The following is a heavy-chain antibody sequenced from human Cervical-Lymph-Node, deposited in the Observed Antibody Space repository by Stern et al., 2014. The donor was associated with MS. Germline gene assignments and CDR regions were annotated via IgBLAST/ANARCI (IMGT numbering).Heavy chain of an antibody. CDR3: ARDQFTTSLDV. J-gene: IGHJ6*02. CDR2: IYYSGTT. Sequence: VQLVESGPGLVKPSQTLSLTCTVSGGSVSSDNYYWTWIRQHPGKGLEWFGHIYYSGTTYYNPSLKSRVTISIDTSKNQFSLNLNSVTAADTAMYYCARDQFTTSLDVWGQGTTVTVSS. CDR1: GGSVSSDNYY. D-gene: IGHD2-2*01. V-gene: IGHV4-31*03.